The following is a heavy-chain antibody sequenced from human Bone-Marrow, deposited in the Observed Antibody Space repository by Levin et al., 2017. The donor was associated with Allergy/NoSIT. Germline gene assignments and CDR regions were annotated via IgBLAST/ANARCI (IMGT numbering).Heavy chain of an antibody. CDR3: ARRSADWGPFDS. V-gene: IGHV3-23*01. CDR1: GFTFSNHA. CDR2: IGTSGGNI. J-gene: IGHJ4*02. Sequence: PGGSLRLSCAASGFTFSNHAMNWIRQPPGKGLEWVSTIGTSGGNIYYADSVKGRFTISRDNSKNTLSLQMNSLRAEDTALYYCARRSADWGPFDSWGQGVLVTVSP. D-gene: IGHD7-27*01.